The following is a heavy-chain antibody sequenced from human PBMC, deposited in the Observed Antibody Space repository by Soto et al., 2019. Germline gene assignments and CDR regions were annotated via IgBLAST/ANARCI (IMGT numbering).Heavy chain of an antibody. Sequence: GGSLRLSCAASGFTFSDYYMSWIRQAPGKGLEWVSYISNSGTTKYYAGSVKGRFTISRDNAKNSLYLQMNSLRAEYTAVYYCTGGAVARFDYWGQGTLVTVSS. J-gene: IGHJ4*02. CDR1: GFTFSDYY. CDR2: ISNSGTTK. D-gene: IGHD6-19*01. CDR3: TGGAVARFDY. V-gene: IGHV3-11*01.